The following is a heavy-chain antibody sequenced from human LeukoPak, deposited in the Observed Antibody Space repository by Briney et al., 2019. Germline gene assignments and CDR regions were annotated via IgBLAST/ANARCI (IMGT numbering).Heavy chain of an antibody. CDR1: GFTFNTYN. V-gene: IGHV3-21*06. D-gene: IGHD3-3*01. CDR2: ISSSASTYN. CDR3: ARGTNWSPLDFDY. J-gene: IGHJ4*02. Sequence: PGGSLRLSCVASGFTFNTYNMHWVRQAPGKGLEWVSTISSSASTYNYYADSVKGRFTISGDNAKNLLYLQMNSLRAEDTAVFYCARGTNWSPLDFDYWGQGILVTVSS.